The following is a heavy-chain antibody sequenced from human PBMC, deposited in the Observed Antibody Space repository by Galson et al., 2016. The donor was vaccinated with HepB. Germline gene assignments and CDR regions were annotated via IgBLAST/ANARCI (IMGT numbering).Heavy chain of an antibody. V-gene: IGHV3-74*01. J-gene: IGHJ3*02. CDR1: GFTFSSYW. CDR2: INSDGRST. Sequence: SLRLSCSASGFTFSSYWMHWVSQGPGTGLVWVSRINSDGRSTTYADSVKGRVTISRENAKNTLYLQMNCLRAADTALYYCARVGDFWSGYTYGFDIWGQGTMVTVSS. CDR3: ARVGDFWSGYTYGFDI. D-gene: IGHD3-3*01.